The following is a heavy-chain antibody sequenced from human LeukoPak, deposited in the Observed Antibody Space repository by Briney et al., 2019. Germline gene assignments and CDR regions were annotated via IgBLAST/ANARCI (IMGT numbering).Heavy chain of an antibody. CDR1: GFTFSTYA. J-gene: IGHJ4*02. V-gene: IGHV3-30*04. CDR2: ISYDGSNK. D-gene: IGHD5-12*01. Sequence: GGSLRLSCAASGFTFSTYAMHWVRQAPGKGLEWVAVISYDGSNKYYADSVKGRFTISRDNSKNTLYLQMNSLRAEDTAVYYCAREETQYGGFFDYWGQGTLVTVSS. CDR3: AREETQYGGFFDY.